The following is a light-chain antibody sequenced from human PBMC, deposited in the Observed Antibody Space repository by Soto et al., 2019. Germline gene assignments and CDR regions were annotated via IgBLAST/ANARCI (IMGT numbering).Light chain of an antibody. CDR1: QSISSW. CDR2: MAS. V-gene: IGKV1-5*03. Sequence: DIQMTQSPSTLSASIGDRVTITCRASQSISSWLAWYQQKPGKAPKLLIYMASNLQSGVPSRFSGSGSGTEFTLTISSLQPDDFATYFCQHYNDYSRLFGQGTKVEIK. CDR3: QHYNDYSRL. J-gene: IGKJ1*01.